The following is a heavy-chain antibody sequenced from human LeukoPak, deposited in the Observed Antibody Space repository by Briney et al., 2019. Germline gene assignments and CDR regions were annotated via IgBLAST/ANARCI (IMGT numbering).Heavy chain of an antibody. CDR2: IFHSGST. V-gene: IGHV4-59*08. J-gene: IGHJ3*01. D-gene: IGHD2-15*01. CDR1: GGSISRYY. CDR3: ARHEGHCTGGNCYSNAFDV. Sequence: SETLPLTCTVSGGSISRYYWSWIRRPPGKGLEWIGYIFHSGSTKYNPSLKSRVTISLDTSKKQFSLNLTSVTATDTAVYFCARHEGHCTGGNCYSNAFDVWGQGSMVNVSS.